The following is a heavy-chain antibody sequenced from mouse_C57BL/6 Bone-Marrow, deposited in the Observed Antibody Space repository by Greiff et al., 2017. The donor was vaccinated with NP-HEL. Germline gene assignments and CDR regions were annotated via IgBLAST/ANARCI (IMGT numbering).Heavy chain of an antibody. V-gene: IGHV14-3*01. CDR2: IDPANGNT. J-gene: IGHJ3*01. CDR3: ARYRGFAY. Sequence: VQLQQSVAELVRPGASVKLSCTASGFNIKSTYMHWVKQRPEQGLEWIGRIDPANGNTKYAPKFQGKATITADTSSNTAYLQLSSLTSEDTAIYYCARYRGFAYWGQGTLVTVSA. CDR1: GFNIKSTY. D-gene: IGHD5-1*01.